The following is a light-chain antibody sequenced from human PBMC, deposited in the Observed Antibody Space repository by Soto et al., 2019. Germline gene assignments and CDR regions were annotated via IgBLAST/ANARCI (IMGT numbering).Light chain of an antibody. Sequence: QSALTQPASVSGSPGQSITISCTGTRRDVGGYNYVSWYQQYPGKSPKLLIYEVTHRPSGVSNRFSGSKSGNTASLAITGLQAEDEADYYCQAYDYSLTASVFGGGTKLTVL. CDR3: QAYDYSLTASV. J-gene: IGLJ3*02. V-gene: IGLV2-14*01. CDR1: RRDVGGYNY. CDR2: EVT.